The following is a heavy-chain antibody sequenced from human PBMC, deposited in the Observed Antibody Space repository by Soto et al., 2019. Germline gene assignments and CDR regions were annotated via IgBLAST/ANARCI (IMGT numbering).Heavy chain of an antibody. CDR3: ARDVNYDFWSGYFIY. V-gene: IGHV3-66*01. CDR1: GFTVSSNY. CDR2: IYSGGST. Sequence: GGSLRLSCAASGFTVSSNYMSWVRQAPGKGLEWVSVIYSGGSTYYADSVKGRFTISRDNSKNTLYLQMNSLRAEDTAVYYCARDVNYDFWSGYFIYWGQGTLVTVSS. J-gene: IGHJ4*02. D-gene: IGHD3-3*01.